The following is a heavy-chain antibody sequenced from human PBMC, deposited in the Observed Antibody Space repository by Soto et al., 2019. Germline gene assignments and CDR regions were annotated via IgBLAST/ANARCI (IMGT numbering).Heavy chain of an antibody. V-gene: IGHV4-31*03. D-gene: IGHD1-26*01. J-gene: IGHJ4*02. Sequence: SETLSLTCTVSGGSISSGDYYWSWIRQHPGKGLEWIGYIYYSGSTYYNPSLKSRVTISVDTSKNQFSLKLSSVTAADTAVYYCARDRYSGSYGVDYWGQGTLVTVSS. CDR3: ARDRYSGSYGVDY. CDR1: GGSISSGDYY. CDR2: IYYSGST.